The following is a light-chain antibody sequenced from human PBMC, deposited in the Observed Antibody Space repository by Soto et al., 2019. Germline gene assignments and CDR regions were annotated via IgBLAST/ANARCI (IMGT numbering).Light chain of an antibody. J-gene: IGKJ1*01. Sequence: AIRMTQSPSSLSASTGDRVTITCRASQGISSYLAWYQQKPGKAPKLLIYAASTLQSGVPSRFSGNGTGTIFTLTISCLQSEDFATYYCQQYYSYPPTFGQGTKVDIK. V-gene: IGKV1-8*01. CDR2: AAS. CDR1: QGISSY. CDR3: QQYYSYPPT.